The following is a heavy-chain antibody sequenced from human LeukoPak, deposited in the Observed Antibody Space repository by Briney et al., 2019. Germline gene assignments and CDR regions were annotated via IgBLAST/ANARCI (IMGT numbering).Heavy chain of an antibody. D-gene: IGHD6-13*01. CDR2: ISSSKGNT. CDR1: GYTFTSYG. J-gene: IGHJ5*02. V-gene: IGHV1-18*01. CDR3: ARDRASGYINPSWFDP. Sequence: GASVKVSCKTSGYTFTSYGISWVRQAPGQGLEWRGWISSSKGNTNYAQKLQGRVTMTTDTSTSTAYMELRSLRSDDTAVYYCARDRASGYINPSWFDPWGQGSLVTVSS.